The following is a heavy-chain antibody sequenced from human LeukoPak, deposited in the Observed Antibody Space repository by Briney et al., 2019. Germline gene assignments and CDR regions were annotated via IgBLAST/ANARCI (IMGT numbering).Heavy chain of an antibody. D-gene: IGHD4-17*01. CDR2: IYTSGST. Sequence: PSETLSLTCTVSGGSISSYYWSWIRQPPGKGLEWIGYIYTSGSTNYNPSLKSRVTISVDTSKNQFSLKLISVTAADTAVYYCARLRYGDFDYYYYMDVWGKGTTVTVSS. CDR1: GGSISSYY. CDR3: ARLRYGDFDYYYYMDV. V-gene: IGHV4-4*09. J-gene: IGHJ6*03.